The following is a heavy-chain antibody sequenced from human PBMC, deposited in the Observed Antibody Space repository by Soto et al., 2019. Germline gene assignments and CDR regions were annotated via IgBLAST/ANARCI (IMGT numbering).Heavy chain of an antibody. CDR2: IIPLFGTT. J-gene: IGHJ4*02. V-gene: IGHV1-69*01. CDR3: ARDAPGAAGGYDLDY. CDR1: GGTFSSYA. Sequence: QVQLVQSGAEVKKPGSSVKVSCKASGGTFSSYAISWLRQAPGQGLEWMGGIIPLFGTTDYAQKFQGRVTITADEFTSTAYMELSSLRSADTAVYYCARDAPGAAGGYDLDYWGQGTLVTVSS. D-gene: IGHD3-22*01.